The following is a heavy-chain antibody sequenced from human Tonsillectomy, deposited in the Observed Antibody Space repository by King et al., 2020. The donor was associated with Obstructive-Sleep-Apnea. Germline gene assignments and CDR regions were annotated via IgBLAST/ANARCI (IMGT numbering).Heavy chain of an antibody. CDR3: ARDKVMIXGVVWFDX. CDR1: GDSISSSSYY. V-gene: IGHV4-39*07. Sequence: LQLQESGPGLVKPSETLSLTCTVSGDSISSSSYYWGWIRQPPGKGLEWIGSINYSGSTYYNPSLKSRVTISVDTSKNQFSLKLSSVTAADTAVYYCARDKVMIXGVVWFDXWGQGXLXTVXS. J-gene: IGHJ5*02. CDR2: INYSGST. D-gene: IGHD3-10*01.